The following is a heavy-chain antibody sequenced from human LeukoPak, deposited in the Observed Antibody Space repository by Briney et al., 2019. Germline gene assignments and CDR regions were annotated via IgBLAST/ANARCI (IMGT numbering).Heavy chain of an antibody. Sequence: PGGSQTLFCTACIHTFSRYHEHGLPQAPGKGLVWVSRNKSYGSTNYADSVKGRITNSTDNPKNTVSLQMNSLRAEDAGVYCCARAPSEIGGYYPEYFRHWGEGTLVTVSS. CDR1: IHTFSRYH. CDR2: NKSYGST. V-gene: IGHV3-74*01. D-gene: IGHD3-22*01. CDR3: ARAPSEIGGYYPEYFRH. J-gene: IGHJ1*01.